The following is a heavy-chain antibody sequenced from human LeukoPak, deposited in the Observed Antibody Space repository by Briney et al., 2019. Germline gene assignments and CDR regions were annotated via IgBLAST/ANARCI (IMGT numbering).Heavy chain of an antibody. J-gene: IGHJ4*02. D-gene: IGHD6-19*01. Sequence: SETLSLTCTVSGGSISSSSYYWGWIRQPPGKGLEWIGSIYYSGSTYYNPSLKSRVTISVDTSKNQFSLKLSSVTAADTALYYCAKDRVAVAGTGHFDYWGQGTLVTVSS. CDR2: IYYSGST. CDR3: AKDRVAVAGTGHFDY. CDR1: GGSISSSSYY. V-gene: IGHV4-39*02.